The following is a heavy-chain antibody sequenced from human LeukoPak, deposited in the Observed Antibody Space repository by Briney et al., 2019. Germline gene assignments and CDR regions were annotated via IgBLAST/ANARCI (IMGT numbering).Heavy chain of an antibody. J-gene: IGHJ2*01. CDR3: ARARRAGYYYGSGRPDWYFDL. D-gene: IGHD3-10*01. CDR2: IYYSGST. Sequence: SETLSLTCTVSGGSISSGGYYWSWIRQHPGKGLEWIGYIYYSGSTYYNPSLKSRVTISVDTSKNQFSLKLSSVTAADTAVYYCARARRAGYYYGSGRPDWYFDLWGRGTLVTVSS. CDR1: GGSISSGGYY. V-gene: IGHV4-31*03.